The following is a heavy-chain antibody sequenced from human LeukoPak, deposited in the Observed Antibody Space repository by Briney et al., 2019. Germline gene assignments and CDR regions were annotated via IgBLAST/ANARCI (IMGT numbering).Heavy chain of an antibody. Sequence: SETLSLTCTVSGGSISNYYWSWIRQSPGKGLEYIGYISSSGSTNYNPSLESRVIISRDMSRNQFSLELSSVTAADTALYFCARLIYNTFTNNWRFDSWGQGTLVTISS. V-gene: IGHV4-4*08. CDR2: ISSSGST. CDR3: ARLIYNTFTNNWRFDS. CDR1: GGSISNYY. J-gene: IGHJ4*02. D-gene: IGHD1-1*01.